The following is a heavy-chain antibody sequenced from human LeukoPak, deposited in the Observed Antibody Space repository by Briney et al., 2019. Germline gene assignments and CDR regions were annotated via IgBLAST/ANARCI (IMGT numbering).Heavy chain of an antibody. V-gene: IGHV4-59*01. Sequence: SETLSLTCTVSGGSISSYYWSWIRQPPGKGLEWIGYIYYSGSTNYNPSLKSRVTISVDTSKNQFSLKLSSVTAADTAVYYCARGRCYYYYYMDVWGKGTTVTVSS. CDR2: IYYSGST. J-gene: IGHJ6*03. CDR1: GGSISSYY. CDR3: ARGRCYYYYYMDV.